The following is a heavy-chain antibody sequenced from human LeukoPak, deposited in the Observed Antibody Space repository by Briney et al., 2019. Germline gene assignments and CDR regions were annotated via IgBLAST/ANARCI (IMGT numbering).Heavy chain of an antibody. CDR3: ARNNGMDV. Sequence: GGSLRLSCAASGFTVSSNYMSWVRQAPGKGLEWVSVIYSSGSTYYADSVEGRFTISKDNAKNSLYLQMNSLRAEDTALYHCARNNGMDVWGQGTTVIVSS. J-gene: IGHJ6*02. V-gene: IGHV3-53*01. CDR2: IYSSGST. CDR1: GFTVSSNY.